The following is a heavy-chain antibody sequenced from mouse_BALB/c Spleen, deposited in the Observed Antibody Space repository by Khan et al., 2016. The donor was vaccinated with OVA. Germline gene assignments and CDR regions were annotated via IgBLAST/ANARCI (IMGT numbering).Heavy chain of an antibody. Sequence: QIQLVQSGPEVKKPGETVKISCKASGYSFTNYGMNWVRQAPGKGLKWMGWINTYTGEPTYADDFKGRFAFSLETSASTAYLQINNLKNEDTATYFCASDGYWYFDVWGAGTTVTVSS. CDR3: ASDGYWYFDV. CDR2: INTYTGEP. CDR1: GYSFTNYG. D-gene: IGHD2-3*01. V-gene: IGHV9-3-1*01. J-gene: IGHJ1*01.